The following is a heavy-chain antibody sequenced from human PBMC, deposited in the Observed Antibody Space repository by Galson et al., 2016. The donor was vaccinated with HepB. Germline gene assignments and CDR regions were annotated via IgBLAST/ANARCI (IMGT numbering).Heavy chain of an antibody. Sequence: TLSLTCAVSGGSISSGDNSWRWIRQPPGKGLAWIGYIYDSGSTFYNPSLRGRVTISVDRSNNQFSLKLTSVTAADTAVYYCAREGGFGDPYYFDYWGQGTLVTVSS. CDR2: IYDSGST. V-gene: IGHV4-30-2*01. J-gene: IGHJ4*02. CDR1: GGSISSGDNS. CDR3: AREGGFGDPYYFDY. D-gene: IGHD4-17*01.